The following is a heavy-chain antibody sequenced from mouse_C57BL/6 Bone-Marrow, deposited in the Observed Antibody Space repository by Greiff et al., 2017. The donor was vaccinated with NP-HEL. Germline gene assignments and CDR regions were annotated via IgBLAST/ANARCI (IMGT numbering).Heavy chain of an antibody. CDR3: ANLIYYDYDGGGWFAY. D-gene: IGHD2-4*01. CDR1: GYTFTSYG. V-gene: IGHV1-81*01. J-gene: IGHJ3*01. Sequence: QVQLQQSGAELARPGASVKLPCKASGYTFTSYGISWVKQRTGQGLEWIGEIYPRSGNTYYNEKFKGKATLTADKSSSTAYMELRSLTSEDSAVYFCANLIYYDYDGGGWFAYWGQGTLVTVSA. CDR2: IYPRSGNT.